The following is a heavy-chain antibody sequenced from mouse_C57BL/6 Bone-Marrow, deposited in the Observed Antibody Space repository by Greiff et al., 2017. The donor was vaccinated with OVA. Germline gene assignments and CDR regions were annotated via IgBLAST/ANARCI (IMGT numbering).Heavy chain of an antibody. J-gene: IGHJ2*01. CDR3: TTYRY. Sequence: VQLQQSGAELVRPGASVKLSCTASGFNIKDDYMHWVKERPEQGLEWIGWIDPENGDTEYTSKFQGKATITADTSSKTVYLHLSRLTSEDTAVYYCTTYRYWGQGTTLTVSS. CDR1: GFNIKDDY. V-gene: IGHV14-4*01. CDR2: IDPENGDT.